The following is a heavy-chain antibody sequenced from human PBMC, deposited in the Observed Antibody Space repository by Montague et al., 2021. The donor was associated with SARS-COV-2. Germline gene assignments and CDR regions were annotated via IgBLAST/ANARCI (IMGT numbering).Heavy chain of an antibody. CDR1: NYSVSSGYY. CDR2: KFHSGST. J-gene: IGHJ4*02. CDR3: ARGVVGPTVLFLEY. D-gene: IGHD1-26*01. V-gene: IGHV4-38-2*02. Sequence: SETLSLTCTVSNYSVSSGYYWGWIRQFPGKGLEWIGFKFHSGSTYYNPSLQSWVITSVDTSKNQVSLKLRSVSAADTAVYYCARGVVGPTVLFLEYWGQGILVAVSS.